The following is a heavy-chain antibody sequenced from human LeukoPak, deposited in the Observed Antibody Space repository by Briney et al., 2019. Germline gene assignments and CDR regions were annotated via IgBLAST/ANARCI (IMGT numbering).Heavy chain of an antibody. Sequence: PSETLSLTCTVSGGSISSYYWSWIRQPPGKGLEWIGYIYYSGSTNYNPSLKSRVTTSVDTSKNQFSLKLSSVTAADTAVYYCARGYCSSTSCYLDYWGQGTLVTVSS. CDR3: ARGYCSSTSCYLDY. CDR2: IYYSGST. CDR1: GGSISSYY. J-gene: IGHJ4*02. V-gene: IGHV4-59*01. D-gene: IGHD2-2*01.